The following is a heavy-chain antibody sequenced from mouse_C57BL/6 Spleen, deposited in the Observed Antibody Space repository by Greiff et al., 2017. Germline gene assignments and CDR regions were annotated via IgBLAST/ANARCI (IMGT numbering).Heavy chain of an antibody. CDR1: GFSLTSYG. V-gene: IGHV2-2*01. J-gene: IGHJ4*01. CDR3: ASYSNRVYAMDY. D-gene: IGHD2-5*01. Sequence: QVQLKESGPGLVQPSQSLSITCTVSGFSLTSYGVHWVRQSPGKGLEWLGVIWSGGSTDYNAAFISRLSISKDNSKSKVFFKMNSLQADDTAIYYCASYSNRVYAMDYWGQGTSVTVSS. CDR2: IWSGGST.